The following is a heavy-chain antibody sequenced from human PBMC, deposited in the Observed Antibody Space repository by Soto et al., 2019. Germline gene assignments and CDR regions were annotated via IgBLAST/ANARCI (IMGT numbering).Heavy chain of an antibody. CDR3: SRESTYYFDY. J-gene: IGHJ4*02. CDR2: IRSLAYGATT. CDR1: GFTFGDYF. V-gene: IGHV3-49*03. Sequence: GSLRLSCTASGFTFGDYFMSWFRQAPGKGLEWVGFIRSLAYGATTKYAASVRGRFTISRDDSKSIAYLQLNNLKTEDTAVYFCSRESTYYFDYWGQGTLVTVSS.